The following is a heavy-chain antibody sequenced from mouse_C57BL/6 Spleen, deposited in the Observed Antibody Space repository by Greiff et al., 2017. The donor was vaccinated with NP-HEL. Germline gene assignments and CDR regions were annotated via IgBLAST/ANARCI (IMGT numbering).Heavy chain of an antibody. Sequence: QVQLQQPGTELVKPGASVKLSCKASGYTFTSYWMHWVKQRPGQGLEGIGKMKPSNGGTNYNEKFKSKATPTVDKSSSTAYMQLSSLTSEDSAVYYCARYHYGSSFYAMDYWGQGTSVTVSS. CDR1: GYTFTSYW. D-gene: IGHD1-1*01. J-gene: IGHJ4*01. V-gene: IGHV1-53*01. CDR2: MKPSNGGT. CDR3: ARYHYGSSFYAMDY.